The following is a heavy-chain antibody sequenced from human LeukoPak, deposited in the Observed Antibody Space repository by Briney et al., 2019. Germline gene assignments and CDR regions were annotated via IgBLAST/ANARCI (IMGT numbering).Heavy chain of an antibody. D-gene: IGHD2-2*01. CDR2: ISSSGSTI. J-gene: IGHJ4*02. CDR3: AISAVVPAAHFDY. CDR1: GFTFSSYE. V-gene: IGHV3-48*03. Sequence: GGSLRLSCAASGFTFSSYEMNWVRQAPGKGLEWVSYISSSGSTIYYADSVKGRFTISRDNAKNSLYLQMNSLRAEDTAVYYCAISAVVPAAHFDYWGQGTLVTVSS.